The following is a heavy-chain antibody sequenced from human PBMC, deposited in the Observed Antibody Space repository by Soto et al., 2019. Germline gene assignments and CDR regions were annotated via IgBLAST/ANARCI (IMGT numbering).Heavy chain of an antibody. D-gene: IGHD5-18*01. CDR2: ISWNSGSI. CDR3: AGALTVDTKVLDY. Sequence: EVQLVESGGGLVQPGRSLRLSCAASGFTFDDYAMHWVRQAPGKGLEWVSGISWNSGSIGYADSVKGRFTISRDNAKNSLYLEMNSLRAEDTALYYCAGALTVDTKVLDYWGQGTLVTVCS. V-gene: IGHV3-9*01. J-gene: IGHJ4*02. CDR1: GFTFDDYA.